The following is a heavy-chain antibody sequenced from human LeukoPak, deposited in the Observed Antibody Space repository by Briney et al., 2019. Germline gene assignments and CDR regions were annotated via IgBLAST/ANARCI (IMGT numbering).Heavy chain of an antibody. D-gene: IGHD3-16*01. Sequence: GGSLRLSCAASRFTFNDFAMTWVRQAPGKGLEWVSSIGDAGTYYADSVKGRFTISRDNSKNMLYLQLNSLRAGDTAMYYCAKNLGPFDVRGQGTMVTVSS. CDR1: RFTFNDFA. CDR3: AKNLGPFDV. CDR2: IGDAGT. J-gene: IGHJ3*01. V-gene: IGHV3-23*03.